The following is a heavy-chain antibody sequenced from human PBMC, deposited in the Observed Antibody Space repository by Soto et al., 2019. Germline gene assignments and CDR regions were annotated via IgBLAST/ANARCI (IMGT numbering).Heavy chain of an antibody. CDR2: ISYDGSNK. D-gene: IGHD3-9*01. V-gene: IGHV3-30-3*01. J-gene: IGHJ4*02. CDR1: GFTFSSYA. Sequence: GGSLRLSCAASGFTFSSYAMHWVRQAPGKGLEWVAVISYDGSNKYYADSVKGRFTISRDNSKNTLYLQMNSLRAEDTAVYYCARGAPTYYDILTGYYSVSMGYFDYWGQGTLVTVSS. CDR3: ARGAPTYYDILTGYYSVSMGYFDY.